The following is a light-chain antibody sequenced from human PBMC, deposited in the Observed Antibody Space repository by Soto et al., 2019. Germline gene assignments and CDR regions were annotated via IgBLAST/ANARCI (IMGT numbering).Light chain of an antibody. CDR2: GAS. V-gene: IGKV3-15*01. Sequence: EIVMTQSPATLSVYPGERATLSCRASQRLRSNVACYQHKPGQAPRLLIFGASSRATGVPARFSGSGSGTEFTLTISSLQSEDVAVYYCQEYNNWPQFTFGHGTKLEI. J-gene: IGKJ2*01. CDR3: QEYNNWPQFT. CDR1: QRLRSN.